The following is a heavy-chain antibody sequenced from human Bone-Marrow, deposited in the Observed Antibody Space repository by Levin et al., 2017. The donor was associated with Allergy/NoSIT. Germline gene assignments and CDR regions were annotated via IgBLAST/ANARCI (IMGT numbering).Heavy chain of an antibody. D-gene: IGHD4-23*01. J-gene: IGHJ4*02. CDR2: ISYDGSNI. CDR3: SKDFEEDQSEVNEGFDY. V-gene: IGHV3-30*18. CDR1: GFTFDTYG. Sequence: QPGGSLRLSCAASGFTFDTYGMHWLRQAPGKGLEWVAVISYDGSNIYYADSVKGRFAISRDNSKNTLYLQMISLRRDDTAVYYCSKDFEEDQSEVNEGFDYWGQGTRVPVSA.